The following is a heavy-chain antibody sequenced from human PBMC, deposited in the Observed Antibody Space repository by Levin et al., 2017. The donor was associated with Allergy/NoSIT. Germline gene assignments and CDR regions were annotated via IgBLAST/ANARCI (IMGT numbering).Heavy chain of an antibody. CDR3: ARPSGGCGGGNCFGAFDI. CDR1: GFTFGNYW. Sequence: PGGSLRLSCAASGFTFGNYWMHWVRQAPGKGLVWVSRIRSDGSDISYADSVKGRFTISRDNAKNTLYLQMNSLRAEDTAVYYCARPSGGCGGGNCFGAFDIWGQGTMVTVSS. CDR2: IRSDGSDI. D-gene: IGHD2-15*01. V-gene: IGHV3-74*01. J-gene: IGHJ3*02.